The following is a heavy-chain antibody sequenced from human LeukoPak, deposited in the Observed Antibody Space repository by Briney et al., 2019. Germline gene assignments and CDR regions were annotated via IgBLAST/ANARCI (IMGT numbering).Heavy chain of an antibody. Sequence: PSETLSLTCTVSGGSISSYYWSWIRQPPGKGLEWIGYIYYSGSTNYNPSLKSRVTISVDTSKSQFSLKLSSVTAADTAVYYCARAVGAAKIDYWGQGTLVTVSS. D-gene: IGHD1-26*01. V-gene: IGHV4-59*01. CDR3: ARAVGAAKIDY. CDR1: GGSISSYY. CDR2: IYYSGST. J-gene: IGHJ4*02.